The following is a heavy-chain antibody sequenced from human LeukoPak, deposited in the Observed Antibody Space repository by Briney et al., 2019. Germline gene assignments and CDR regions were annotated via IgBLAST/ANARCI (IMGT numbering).Heavy chain of an antibody. J-gene: IGHJ4*02. D-gene: IGHD3-16*01. CDR2: TRFDGSNK. CDR3: AKDTSGGPY. Sequence: LGGSLRLSCAASGFTFSSYGMHWVRQAPGKGLEWVAFTRFDGSNKHYADSVKGRFTISRDNSKNTLCLQMNSLRAEDTAVYYCAKDTSGGPYWGQGSLVSVSS. CDR1: GFTFSSYG. V-gene: IGHV3-30*02.